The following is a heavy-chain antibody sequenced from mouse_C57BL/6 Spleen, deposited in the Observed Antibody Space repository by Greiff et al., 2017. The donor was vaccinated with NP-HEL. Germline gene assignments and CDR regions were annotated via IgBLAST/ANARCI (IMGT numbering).Heavy chain of an antibody. J-gene: IGHJ3*01. Sequence: EVQLVESGGGLVQPKGSLKLSCAASGFSFNTYAMNWVRQAPGKGLEWVARIRSKSNNYATYYADSVKDRFTISRDDSESMLYLQMNNLKTEDTAIDYCVVYYYGSRPFAYWGQGTLVTVSA. CDR3: VVYYYGSRPFAY. D-gene: IGHD1-1*01. CDR1: GFSFNTYA. V-gene: IGHV10-1*01. CDR2: IRSKSNNYAT.